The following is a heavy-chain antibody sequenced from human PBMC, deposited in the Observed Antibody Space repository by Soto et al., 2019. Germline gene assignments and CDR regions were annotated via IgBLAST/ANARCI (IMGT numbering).Heavy chain of an antibody. CDR2: IKSKTDGGTT. J-gene: IGHJ4*02. Sequence: EVQLVESGGGLVKPGGSLRLSCAASGFTFSNAWMSWVRQAPGKGLEWVGRIKSKTDGGTTDYAAPVKGRFTISRDDSKNTLYLQMNSLKTEDTAVYYCTTASRYSSSWYYREETLRFDYWGQGTLVTVSS. CDR1: GFTFSNAW. V-gene: IGHV3-15*01. D-gene: IGHD6-13*01. CDR3: TTASRYSSSWYYREETLRFDY.